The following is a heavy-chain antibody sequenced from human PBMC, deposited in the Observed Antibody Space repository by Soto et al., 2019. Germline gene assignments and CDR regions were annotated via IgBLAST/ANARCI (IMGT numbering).Heavy chain of an antibody. D-gene: IGHD6-13*01. J-gene: IGHJ4*02. CDR2: IHYSGTT. CDR1: GGSMRSYF. CDR3: AAGEASSRNLVPYYLDS. Sequence: SETLSLTCTVSGGSMRSYFWTWIWQPPAKGLEWIGYIHYSGTTSFFPSYNPSLRSRVTISEDTSKNKFSLKLLSGTTADKAAYFCAAGEASSRNLVPYYLDSWGQGTLVTVSS. V-gene: IGHV4-59*01.